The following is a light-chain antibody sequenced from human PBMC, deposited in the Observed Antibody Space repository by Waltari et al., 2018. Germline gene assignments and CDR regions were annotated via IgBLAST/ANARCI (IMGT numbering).Light chain of an antibody. V-gene: IGLV2-14*02. CDR3: SSYRSSTTPIPV. Sequence: QSALTQPASVSGSPGQSITISCTGTSSAVGRYDLVSWDQQHPGKAPKLMIYDVTKLPSGVSSRFSASKSGNTASLTISGLQSEDEADYFCSSYRSSTTPIPVFGGGTKLTVL. CDR2: DVT. CDR1: SSAVGRYDL. J-gene: IGLJ2*01.